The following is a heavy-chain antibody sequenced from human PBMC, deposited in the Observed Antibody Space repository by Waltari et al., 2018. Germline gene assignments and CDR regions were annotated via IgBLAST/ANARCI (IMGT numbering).Heavy chain of an antibody. Sequence: VLLVPSGAEVMKPGASVTVSCKASGYTFTNYDIYWVRQAAGQGLELMGWMNPNSGDTHYAQKFQGRVTFTRDTSTSRAFIEMSNLRSDDTAVYYCARARKSFWFDSWGQGTLVAVSS. CDR3: ARARKSFWFDS. J-gene: IGHJ5*01. CDR2: MNPNSGDT. V-gene: IGHV1-8*01. CDR1: GYTFTNYD.